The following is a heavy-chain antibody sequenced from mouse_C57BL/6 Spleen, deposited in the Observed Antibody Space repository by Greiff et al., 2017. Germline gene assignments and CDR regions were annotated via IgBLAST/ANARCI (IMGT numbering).Heavy chain of an antibody. CDR3: ARSGVRLAWFAY. D-gene: IGHD2-14*01. Sequence: LVESGPELVKPGASVKISCKASGYAFSSSWMNWVKQRPGKGLEWIGRIYPGDGDTNYNGKFKGKATLTADKSSSTAYMQLSSLTSEDSAVYFCARSGVRLAWFAYWGQGTLVTVSA. J-gene: IGHJ3*01. CDR1: GYAFSSSW. V-gene: IGHV1-82*01. CDR2: IYPGDGDT.